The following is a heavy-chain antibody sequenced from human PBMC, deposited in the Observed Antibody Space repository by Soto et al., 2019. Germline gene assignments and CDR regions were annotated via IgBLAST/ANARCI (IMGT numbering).Heavy chain of an antibody. D-gene: IGHD1-26*01. CDR1: GFTVSSNY. V-gene: IGHV3-53*01. CDR2: IYSGGST. J-gene: IGHJ4*02. Sequence: EVQLVESGGGLIQPGGSLRLSCAASGFTVSSNYMNWVRRAPGKGLEWVSIIYSGGSTDYADSVKGRFTISRDNSKNTLYLQMNSLRAEDTAVYYCARDSSGSPTHYWGQGTLVTVSS. CDR3: ARDSSGSPTHY.